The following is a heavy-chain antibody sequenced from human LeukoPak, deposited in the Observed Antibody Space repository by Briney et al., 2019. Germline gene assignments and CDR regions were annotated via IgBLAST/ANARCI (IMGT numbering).Heavy chain of an antibody. J-gene: IGHJ6*03. V-gene: IGHV4-61*02. CDR2: IYTSGST. CDR3: GSSSPNYYYYYYMDV. Sequence: PSQTLSLTCTVSGGSISSGSYYWSWIRQPAGKGLEWIGRIYTSGSTNYNPSLKSRVTISVDTSKNQFSLKLSSVTAADTAVYYCGSSSPNYYYYYYMDVWGKGTTVTVSS. D-gene: IGHD6-6*01. CDR1: GGSISSGSYY.